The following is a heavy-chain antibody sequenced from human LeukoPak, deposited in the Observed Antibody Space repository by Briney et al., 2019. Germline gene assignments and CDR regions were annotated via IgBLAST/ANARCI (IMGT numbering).Heavy chain of an antibody. J-gene: IGHJ3*02. CDR2: VRYDGSNK. D-gene: IGHD2/OR15-2a*01. Sequence: GGSLRLSCATSGFTFSGEGMNWVRQAPGKGREWVAFVRYDGSNKYYTDSAKGRFTISRDNSKNTLYLQMNGLRAEDTAVYYCAKNSSAFDIWGQGTMVTVSS. V-gene: IGHV3-30*02. CDR1: GFTFSGEG. CDR3: AKNSSAFDI.